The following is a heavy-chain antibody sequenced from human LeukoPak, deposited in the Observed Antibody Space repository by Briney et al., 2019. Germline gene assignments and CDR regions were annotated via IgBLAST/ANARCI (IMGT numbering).Heavy chain of an antibody. D-gene: IGHD3-3*01. CDR2: ISGSDAST. Sequence: PGSSLRLSCAASGFTFRIYAMSWVRQAPGKGLEWVSGISGSDASTFHADSVMGRFTISRDNSMNTLYLQMNNVRAEDAAIYFCARRGSEWNSYFYPMDVWGQGTTVTVSS. CDR3: ARRGSEWNSYFYPMDV. CDR1: GFTFRIYA. J-gene: IGHJ6*02. V-gene: IGHV3-23*01.